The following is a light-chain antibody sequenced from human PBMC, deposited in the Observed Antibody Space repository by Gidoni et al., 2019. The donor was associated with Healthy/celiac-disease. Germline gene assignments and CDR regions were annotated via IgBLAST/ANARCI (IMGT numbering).Light chain of an antibody. J-gene: IGKJ1*01. V-gene: IGKV3-15*01. CDR3: QQYNLWPTWT. Sequence: EIVMTQSPATLSVSPGERATLSCRASQSVSNKLAWYQQKPGQPTRLLIYGSSTRATCIPARCSGGGSATEVSLPISSLEYEDFAVYYCQQYNLWPTWTFXQXTKVEIK. CDR1: QSVSNK. CDR2: GSS.